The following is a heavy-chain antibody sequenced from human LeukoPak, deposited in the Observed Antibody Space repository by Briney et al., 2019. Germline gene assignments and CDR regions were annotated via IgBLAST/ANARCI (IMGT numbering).Heavy chain of an antibody. J-gene: IGHJ5*02. CDR2: VDPEDGET. V-gene: IGHV1-69-2*01. CDR3: ATSPYCGGDCYLDWFDR. D-gene: IGHD2-21*01. Sequence: ASVKVSCKVSGYTFTDYYMHWVPQAPGKGLEWMGLVDPEDGETIYAEKFQGRVTITADTSTDTAYMELSSLRSEDTAVYYCATSPYCGGDCYLDWFDRWGQGTLVTVSS. CDR1: GYTFTDYY.